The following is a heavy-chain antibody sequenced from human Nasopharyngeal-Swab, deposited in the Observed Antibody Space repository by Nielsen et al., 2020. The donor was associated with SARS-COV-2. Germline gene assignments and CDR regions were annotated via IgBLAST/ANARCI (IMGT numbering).Heavy chain of an antibody. V-gene: IGHV3-23*01. CDR1: GFTFDDYA. CDR2: ISGSGGST. J-gene: IGHJ4*02. Sequence: GGSLRLSCAASGFTFDDYAMHWVRQAPGKGLEWVSLISGSGGSTYYADSVKGRFTISRDNSKNTLYLQMNSLRAEDTAVYYCAKAGRAMVRGVTPFDYWGQGTLVTVSS. CDR3: AKAGRAMVRGVTPFDY. D-gene: IGHD3-10*01.